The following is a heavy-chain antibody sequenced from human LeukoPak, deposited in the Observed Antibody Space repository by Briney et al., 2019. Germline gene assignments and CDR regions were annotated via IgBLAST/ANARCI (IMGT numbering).Heavy chain of an antibody. V-gene: IGHV1-2*02. CDR2: INPNSGGT. Sequence: GASVKVSCKASGYTFTSYDINWVRQATGQGLEWMGWINPNSGGTNYAQKFQGRVTMTRDTSISTAYMELSRLRSDDTAVYYCARSPMIVVVIALDPWGQGTLVTVSS. CDR1: GYTFTSYD. D-gene: IGHD3-22*01. J-gene: IGHJ5*02. CDR3: ARSPMIVVVIALDP.